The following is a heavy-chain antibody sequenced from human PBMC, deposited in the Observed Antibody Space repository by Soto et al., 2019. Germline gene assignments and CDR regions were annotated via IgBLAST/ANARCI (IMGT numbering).Heavy chain of an antibody. CDR1: GYTFTGYY. V-gene: IGHV1-2*04. J-gene: IGHJ6*02. CDR2: INPNSGGT. CDR3: GRGLTIFGGGPEDYYYYHGMDV. Sequence: ASVKVSCKASGYTFTGYYMHWVRQAPGQGLEWMGWINPNSGGTNYAQKFQGWVTMTRDTSISTAYMELSRLRSDDPAVYYCGRGLTIFGGGPEDYYYYHGMDVLGQGTTVTVSS. D-gene: IGHD3-3*01.